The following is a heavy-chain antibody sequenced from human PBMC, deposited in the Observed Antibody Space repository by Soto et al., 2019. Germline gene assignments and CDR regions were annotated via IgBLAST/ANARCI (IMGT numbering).Heavy chain of an antibody. J-gene: IGHJ4*02. CDR3: ARDNYGGMLDF. CDR1: GGSILNGGHY. V-gene: IGHV4-31*03. D-gene: IGHD4-17*01. Sequence: SETLSLTCTVSGGSILNGGHYWTWIRQHPGKGLEWIGRIFFSGNTHYNPALKSRLTFSLDTAKNQCSLKLTSVTAADTAIYYCARDNYGGMLDFWVPGTPVT. CDR2: IFFSGNT.